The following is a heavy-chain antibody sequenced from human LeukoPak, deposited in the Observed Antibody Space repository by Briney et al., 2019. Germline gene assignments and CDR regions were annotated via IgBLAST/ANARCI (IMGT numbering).Heavy chain of an antibody. D-gene: IGHD6-19*01. J-gene: IGHJ4*02. CDR3: ARDESSGFSSY. V-gene: IGHV3-33*01. Sequence: RSLRLSCAASGFTFSSYGMHWVRQAPGKGLEWVAVIWYDGSNKYYADSVKGRFTISRDNSKNTLYLQMNSLRAEDTAVYYCARDESSGFSSYWGQGTLVTVSS. CDR2: IWYDGSNK. CDR1: GFTFSSYG.